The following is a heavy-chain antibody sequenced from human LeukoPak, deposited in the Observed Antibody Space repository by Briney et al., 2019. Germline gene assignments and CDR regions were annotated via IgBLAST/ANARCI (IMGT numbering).Heavy chain of an antibody. CDR1: GFTFSDYY. CDR2: ISSSGRLM. CDR3: ARDTNNGLDV. D-gene: IGHD1-14*01. Sequence: PGGSLRLPRAASGFTFSDYYINWIRQAPGKGLEWVSHISSSGRLMQYADSVKGRFTITRDNAQNFMSLQMNSLKPEDTAVYYCARDTNNGLDVWGRGTTVTVSS. V-gene: IGHV3-11*01. J-gene: IGHJ6*02.